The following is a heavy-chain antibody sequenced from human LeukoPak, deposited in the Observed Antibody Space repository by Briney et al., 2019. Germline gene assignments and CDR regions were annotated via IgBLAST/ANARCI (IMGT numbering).Heavy chain of an antibody. CDR2: ISYDGTNK. J-gene: IGHJ4*02. D-gene: IGHD3-10*01. V-gene: IGHV3-30*18. CDR1: GFTFSDYD. CDR3: AKDGNYCGSRSYPPADY. Sequence: GGSLRLSCAASGFTFSDYDIHWVRQAPGKGLEWVAVISYDGTNKYYADSVKGRFTISRDNSKNTLYLQMNSLRADDTAVYYCAKDGNYCGSRSYPPADYWGQGTLVTVSS.